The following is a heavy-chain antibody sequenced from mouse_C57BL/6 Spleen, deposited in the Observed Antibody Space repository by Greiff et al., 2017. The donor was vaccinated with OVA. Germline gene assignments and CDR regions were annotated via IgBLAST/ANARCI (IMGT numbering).Heavy chain of an antibody. CDR2: FHPYNDDT. Sequence: LQESGAELVKPGASVKMSCKASGYTFTTYPIEWMKQNHGKSLEWIGNFHPYNDDTKYNEKFKGKATLTVEKSSSTVYLELSRLTSDDSAVYYCARPLHYGNYGFAYWGQGTLVTVSA. CDR3: ARPLHYGNYGFAY. CDR1: GYTFTTYP. V-gene: IGHV1-47*01. D-gene: IGHD2-1*01. J-gene: IGHJ3*01.